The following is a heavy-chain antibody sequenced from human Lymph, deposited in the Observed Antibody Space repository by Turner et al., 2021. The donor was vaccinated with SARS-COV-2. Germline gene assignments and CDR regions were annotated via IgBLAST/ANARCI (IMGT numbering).Heavy chain of an antibody. D-gene: IGHD3-3*01. Sequence: EVQLVESGGGLIQPGGSLRLSCAASGFTVSYNYMTWVRQAPGKGLGWVSVIYSGGSTYYADSVKGRFTISRDSSKNTLYLQMNSLRAEDTAVYYCARDLMEVGGMDVWGQGTTVTVSS. CDR1: GFTVSYNY. CDR2: IYSGGST. J-gene: IGHJ6*02. V-gene: IGHV3-53*01. CDR3: ARDLMEVGGMDV.